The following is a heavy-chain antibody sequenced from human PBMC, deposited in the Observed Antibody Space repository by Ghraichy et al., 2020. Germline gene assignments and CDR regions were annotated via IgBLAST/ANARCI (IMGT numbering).Heavy chain of an antibody. Sequence: ASVKVSCKVSGYTLTELSMHWVRQAPGKGLEWMGGFDPEDGETIYAQKFQGRVTMTEDTSTDTAYMELSSLRSEDTAVYYCATVEYSSSSYPSGMDVWGQGTTLTVSS. J-gene: IGHJ6*02. CDR3: ATVEYSSSSYPSGMDV. CDR2: FDPEDGET. CDR1: GYTLTELS. D-gene: IGHD6-6*01. V-gene: IGHV1-24*01.